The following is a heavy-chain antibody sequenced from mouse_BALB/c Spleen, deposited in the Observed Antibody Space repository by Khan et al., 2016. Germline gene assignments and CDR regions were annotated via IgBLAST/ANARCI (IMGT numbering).Heavy chain of an antibody. CDR2: ISDGGSYT. CDR3: ARALYGSSYGFAY. V-gene: IGHV5-4*02. CDR1: GFTFSDYY. D-gene: IGHD1-1*01. J-gene: IGHJ3*01. Sequence: EVELVEPGGGLVKPGGSLKLSCAASGFTFSDYYMYWVRQTPEKRLEWVATISDGGSYTYYPDSVKGRFTISRDNAKNNLYLQMSSLRSEDTAVYYCARALYGSSYGFAYWGQGTLVTVSA.